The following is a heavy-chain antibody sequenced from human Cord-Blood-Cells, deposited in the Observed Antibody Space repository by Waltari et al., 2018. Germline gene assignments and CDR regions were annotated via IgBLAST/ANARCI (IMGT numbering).Heavy chain of an antibody. D-gene: IGHD3-9*01. CDR3: ARLSYDILTGYYYFDY. V-gene: IGHV4-39*01. Sequence: QLQLQESGPGLVKPSETLSLTCTVSGGSISSSSYYWGWIRQPPGKGLEWIGIIYYSGSTCVNPSLNSRVAISVDTSKNQFSLKLSSVTAADAAVYYCARLSYDILTGYYYFDYWGQGTLVTVSS. CDR1: GGSISSSSYY. CDR2: IYYSGST. J-gene: IGHJ4*02.